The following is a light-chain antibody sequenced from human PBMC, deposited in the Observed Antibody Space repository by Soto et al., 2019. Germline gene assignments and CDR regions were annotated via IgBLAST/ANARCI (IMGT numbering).Light chain of an antibody. CDR2: AAS. Sequence: DIQLTQSPSFLSASVGDRVTITCRASQGISNYLAWYQQKPGKAPKLLIYAASTLQSGLPSRFSGSESGTEFTLTINSLQPEDFATYFCEQLNSYPLTFGGGTKVEIK. CDR3: EQLNSYPLT. J-gene: IGKJ4*01. V-gene: IGKV1-9*01. CDR1: QGISNY.